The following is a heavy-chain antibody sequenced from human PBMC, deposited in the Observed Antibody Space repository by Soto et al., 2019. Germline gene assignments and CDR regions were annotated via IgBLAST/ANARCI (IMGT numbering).Heavy chain of an antibody. V-gene: IGHV4-59*01. D-gene: IGHD2-2*01. CDR3: ARGTSCQPPFHY. CDR1: SASISGYY. Sequence: QVQLQESGPGLVKPSETLALTCTVSSASISGYYWRWIRQPPGKRLEGIGYISYSGSTDYNPSLQSRVTISGDTSNNPSSLKLSSVPAADSAAYYCARGTSCQPPFHYWGPGTLVPVSS. J-gene: IGHJ4*01. CDR2: ISYSGST.